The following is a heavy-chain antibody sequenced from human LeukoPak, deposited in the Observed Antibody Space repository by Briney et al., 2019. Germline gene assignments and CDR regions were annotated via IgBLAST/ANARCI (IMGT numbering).Heavy chain of an antibody. CDR2: ISGDGGST. CDR1: GFTFDDYA. V-gene: IGHV3-43*02. CDR3: ATPPARITMSN. Sequence: GGSLGLSCAASGFTFDDYAMHWVRQAPGKGLEWVSLISGDGGSTYYAGSVKGRFTISRDNSKNSLYLQMNSLRTEDTALYYCATPPARITMSNWGQGTLVTVSS. D-gene: IGHD3-22*01. J-gene: IGHJ4*02.